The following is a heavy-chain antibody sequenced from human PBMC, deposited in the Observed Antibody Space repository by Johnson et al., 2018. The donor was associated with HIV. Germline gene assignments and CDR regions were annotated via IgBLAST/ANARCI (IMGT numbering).Heavy chain of an antibody. D-gene: IGHD1-26*01. CDR1: GFTVSSNY. CDR2: IKEDGSEI. CDR3: AKEGGSYSMGRDAFDI. V-gene: IGHV3-7*01. Sequence: VQLVESGGGVVQPGRSLRLSCAASGFTVSSNYMSWVRQSPGKGLEWVANIKEDGSEIFYVDSVKGRFTISRDNSKNTLYLQMNSLRAEDTAVYYCAKEGGSYSMGRDAFDIWGQGTMVTVSS. J-gene: IGHJ3*02.